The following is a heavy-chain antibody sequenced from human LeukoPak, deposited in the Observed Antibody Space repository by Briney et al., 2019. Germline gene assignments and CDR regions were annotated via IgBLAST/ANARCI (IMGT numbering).Heavy chain of an antibody. CDR1: GFTFSSYS. CDR3: AKDRGTWFDY. Sequence: PGGSLRLSCAASGFTFSSYSMNWVRQAPGKGLEWVSAISGSGGSTYYADSVKGRFTISRDNSRNTLYLQMNSLRAEDTAVYYCAKDRGTWFDYWGQGTLVTVSS. J-gene: IGHJ4*02. V-gene: IGHV3-23*01. CDR2: ISGSGGST. D-gene: IGHD3-10*01.